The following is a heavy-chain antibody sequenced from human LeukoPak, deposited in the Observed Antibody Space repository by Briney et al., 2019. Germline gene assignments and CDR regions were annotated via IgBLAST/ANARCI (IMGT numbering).Heavy chain of an antibody. CDR2: MYTSGSA. V-gene: IGHV4-4*07. D-gene: IGHD3-22*01. CDR3: ASLSSGNAFDI. J-gene: IGHJ3*02. CDR1: GASMCTYS. Sequence: SSETLSLTCTVSGASMCTYSWNWVPQPAGKGLNWIGRMYTSGSANYSVTANYNPSLQSRVTMSLDPSKNHFSLKLTSVTAADTAVYYCASLSSGNAFDIWGRGTMVIVS.